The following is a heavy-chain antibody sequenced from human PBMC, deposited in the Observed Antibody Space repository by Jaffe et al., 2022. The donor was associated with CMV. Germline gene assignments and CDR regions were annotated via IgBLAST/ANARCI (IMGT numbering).Heavy chain of an antibody. J-gene: IGHJ3*02. CDR3: AKDRHLVGATTGAFDI. CDR1: GFTFDDYA. V-gene: IGHV3-9*01. CDR2: ISWNGGTI. D-gene: IGHD1-26*01. Sequence: EVQLVESGGGLVQPGRSLRLSCVASGFTFDDYAMDWVRQAPGKGLEWVSGISWNGGTIGYADSVKGRFTISRDTAKNSLYLQMNSLRTDDTALYYCAKDRHLVGATTGAFDIWGQGTMVTVSS.